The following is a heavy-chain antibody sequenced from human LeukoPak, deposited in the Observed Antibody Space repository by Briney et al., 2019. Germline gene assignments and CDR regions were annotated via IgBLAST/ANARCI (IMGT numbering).Heavy chain of an antibody. CDR1: GGSFSGYY. CDR2: INHSGST. Sequence: SETLSLTCAVYGGSFSGYYWSWIRQPPGKGLEWIGEINHSGSTNYNPSLKSRVTISVDTSKNQFSLKLSSVTAADTAVYYCARAREALGYCSSTSCQNWFDPWGQGTLVTVFS. D-gene: IGHD2-2*01. J-gene: IGHJ5*02. V-gene: IGHV4-34*01. CDR3: ARAREALGYCSSTSCQNWFDP.